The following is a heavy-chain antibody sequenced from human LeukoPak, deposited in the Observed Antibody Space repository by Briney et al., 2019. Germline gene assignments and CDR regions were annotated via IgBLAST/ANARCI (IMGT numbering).Heavy chain of an antibody. D-gene: IGHD1-26*01. J-gene: IGHJ5*02. V-gene: IGHV1-46*01. CDR2: INPSGGST. Sequence: ASVKVSCKASGYTFTSYYMHWVRQAPGQGLEWMGIINPSGGSTSYAQKFQGRVTMTRDMSTSTVYMELSSLRSGDTAVYYCARDNSVGDTAWWFDPWGQGTLVTVSS. CDR3: ARDNSVGDTAWWFDP. CDR1: GYTFTSYY.